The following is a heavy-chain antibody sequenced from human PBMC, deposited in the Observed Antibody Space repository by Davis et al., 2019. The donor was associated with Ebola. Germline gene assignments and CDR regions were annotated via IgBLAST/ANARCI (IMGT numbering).Heavy chain of an antibody. V-gene: IGHV1-2*04. CDR3: ASSRKYYYDSSGPDAFDL. D-gene: IGHD3-22*01. CDR1: GGTFSSYA. Sequence: ASVKVSCKASGGTFSSYAIAWVRQAPGQGLEWMGWINPNNGGTDYAQKFQGWVTMTRDTSISTTYMVLNRLRSDDTAVYYCASSRKYYYDSSGPDAFDLWGQGTMVTVSS. J-gene: IGHJ3*01. CDR2: INPNNGGT.